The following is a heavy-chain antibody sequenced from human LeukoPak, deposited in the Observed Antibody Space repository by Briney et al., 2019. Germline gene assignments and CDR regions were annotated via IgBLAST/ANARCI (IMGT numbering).Heavy chain of an antibody. CDR3: ARMDYSDQFFQH. Sequence: GGSLRLSCAASGFTFSSYAMHWIRQAPGKGLEYVSAISKNGDSTFHAISVKGRFTISRDNSKDTLYLQMGSLRPEDMAVYYCARMDYSDQFFQHWGQGSLVTVSS. V-gene: IGHV3-64*01. CDR1: GFTFSSYA. CDR2: ISKNGDST. J-gene: IGHJ1*01. D-gene: IGHD4-17*01.